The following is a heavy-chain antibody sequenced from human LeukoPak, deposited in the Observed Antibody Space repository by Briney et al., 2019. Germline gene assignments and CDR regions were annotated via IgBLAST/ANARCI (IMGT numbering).Heavy chain of an antibody. Sequence: PGGSLRLSCAASGFTFSTYWMNWVRQAPGKGPVWVSRINSDGSSTSYADSVKGRFTISRANANNTLYLQMNSLRAEDTAVYYCASPSTGVNAFDIWGQGTVVTVSS. CDR2: INSDGSST. V-gene: IGHV3-74*01. J-gene: IGHJ3*02. CDR1: GFTFSTYW. D-gene: IGHD3-9*01. CDR3: ASPSTGVNAFDI.